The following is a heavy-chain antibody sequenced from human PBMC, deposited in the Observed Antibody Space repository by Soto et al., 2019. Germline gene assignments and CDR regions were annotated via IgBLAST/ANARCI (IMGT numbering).Heavy chain of an antibody. J-gene: IGHJ4*02. CDR1: GGPFSDFH. CDR2: INHGGAT. V-gene: IGHV4-34*01. CDR3: ARGRQDITMIVVVFARASYFLDS. Sequence: PSETLSLTCAVYGGPFSDFHWTWIRQPPGKGLEWIGEINHGGATNYNPSLKSRVTISVDTAKNQFSLKLRSVTAADTAVYYCARGRQDITMIVVVFARASYFLDSWGQGTLVTVSS. D-gene: IGHD3-22*01.